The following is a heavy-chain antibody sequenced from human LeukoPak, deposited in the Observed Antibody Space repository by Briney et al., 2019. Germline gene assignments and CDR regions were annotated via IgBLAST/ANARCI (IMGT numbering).Heavy chain of an antibody. J-gene: IGHJ4*02. Sequence: AGSLRLSCAASGFTFSSYWMSWVRQAPGKGLEWVANIKQDGSEKYYVDSVKGRFTISRDNAKNSLYLQMNSLRAEDTAVYYCARDSQRGSLGIFDYWGQGTLVTVSS. V-gene: IGHV3-7*01. CDR2: IKQDGSEK. D-gene: IGHD1-1*01. CDR1: GFTFSSYW. CDR3: ARDSQRGSLGIFDY.